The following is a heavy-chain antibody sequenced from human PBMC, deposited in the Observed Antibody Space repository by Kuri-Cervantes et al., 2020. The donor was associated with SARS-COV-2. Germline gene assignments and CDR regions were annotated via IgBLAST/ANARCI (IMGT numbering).Heavy chain of an antibody. CDR3: ARPLSGKTNWFDP. D-gene: IGHD1-1*01. Sequence: ESLKISCAVYGGSFSGYYWSWIRQPPGKGLEWIGEINHSGSTNYNPSLKSRVTVSVDASKNQFSLKLSSVTAADTAVYYCARPLSGKTNWFDPWGQGTLVTVSS. J-gene: IGHJ5*02. CDR2: INHSGST. V-gene: IGHV4-34*01. CDR1: GGSFSGYY.